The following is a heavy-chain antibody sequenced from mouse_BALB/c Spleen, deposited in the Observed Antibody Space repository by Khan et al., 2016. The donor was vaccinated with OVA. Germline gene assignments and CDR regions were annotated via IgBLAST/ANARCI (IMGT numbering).Heavy chain of an antibody. J-gene: IGHJ3*01. CDR1: GFTFSNYA. CDR2: ISSGDST. Sequence: EVELVESGGGLVKPGGSLKLSCAASGFTFSNYAMSWVRQSPEKRLEWVASISSGDSTYYPDSVKGRFTISRDNARNILYLQRSSVRSEDTAMYYCARDYWFAYWGQGTLVTVSA. V-gene: IGHV5-6-5*01. CDR3: ARDYWFAY.